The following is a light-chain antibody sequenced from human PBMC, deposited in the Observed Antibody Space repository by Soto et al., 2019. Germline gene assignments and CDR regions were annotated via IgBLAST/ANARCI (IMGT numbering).Light chain of an antibody. V-gene: IGKV3-15*01. CDR2: AAS. Sequence: IVLAQSPGTLSLSPGERATLSCRASQSVSNNYLAWYQQKPGQAPRLLIYAASTRATGIPARFSGSGSGTEFTLTIDSLQSEDIAVYFCQQYNNWPPNFGQGTRLEIK. J-gene: IGKJ5*01. CDR1: QSVSNN. CDR3: QQYNNWPPN.